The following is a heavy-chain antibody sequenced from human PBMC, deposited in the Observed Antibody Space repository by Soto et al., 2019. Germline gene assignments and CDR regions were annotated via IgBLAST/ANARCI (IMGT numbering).Heavy chain of an antibody. CDR3: ARDLRASSYYYGSGSYYTH. J-gene: IGHJ4*02. Sequence: GGSLRLSCAASGFTFSSYSMNWVRQAPGKGLEWVSSISSSSSYIYYADSVKGRFTISRDNAKNSLYLQMNSLRAEDTAVYYCARDLRASSYYYGSGSYYTHWGQGTLVTVSS. CDR2: ISSSSSYI. CDR1: GFTFSSYS. V-gene: IGHV3-21*01. D-gene: IGHD3-10*01.